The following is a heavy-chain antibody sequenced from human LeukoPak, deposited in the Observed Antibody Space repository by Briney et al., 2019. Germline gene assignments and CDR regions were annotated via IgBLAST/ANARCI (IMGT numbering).Heavy chain of an antibody. V-gene: IGHV3-30*18. CDR3: AKEKGSGWYLYYFDY. Sequence: PGGSLRLSCAASGFTFSSYGRHWVRQAPGKGLEWVAVISYDGSNKYYADSVKGRFTISRDNSKNTLYLQMNSLRAEDTAVYYCAKEKGSGWYLYYFDYWGQGTLVTVSS. J-gene: IGHJ4*02. D-gene: IGHD6-19*01. CDR1: GFTFSSYG. CDR2: ISYDGSNK.